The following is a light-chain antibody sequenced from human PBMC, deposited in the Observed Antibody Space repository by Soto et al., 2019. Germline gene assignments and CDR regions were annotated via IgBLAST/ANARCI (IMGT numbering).Light chain of an antibody. CDR1: RSGLYSTNNKSY. V-gene: IGKV4-1*01. CDR3: QHYYSMPWT. CDR2: WAS. Sequence: PKSSDALLVFPGGETATKCNSSRSGLYSTNNKSYLAWYQQKPGQAPRLLIYWASTRDTGVPDRFSGSGSGTEFTLTISSLQAEDFAVYYCQHYYSMPWTFGQGTKVDI. J-gene: IGKJ1*01.